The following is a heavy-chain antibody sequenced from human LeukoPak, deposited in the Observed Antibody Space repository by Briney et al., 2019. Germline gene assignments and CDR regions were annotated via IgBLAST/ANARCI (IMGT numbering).Heavy chain of an antibody. J-gene: IGHJ3*02. Sequence: ASVKVSCKASGYSFNDYYLHWVRQALGQGLEWMAWINPNSGVTNYAQKFQGWVTTTRDTSISTAYMELSRLTSDDTAVYYCARMGDSGSYGFDIWGQGTMVTVSS. CDR2: INPNSGVT. V-gene: IGHV1-2*04. CDR1: GYSFNDYY. CDR3: ARMGDSGSYGFDI. D-gene: IGHD3-10*01.